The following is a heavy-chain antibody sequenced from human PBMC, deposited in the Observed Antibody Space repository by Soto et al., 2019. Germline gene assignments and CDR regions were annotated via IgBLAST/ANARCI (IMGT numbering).Heavy chain of an antibody. J-gene: IGHJ3*02. Sequence: SGGALRLSFAAPGFTLSSYAMSWGRQAPGKGLERVSAISGSGGSTYYADSVKGRFTISRDNAKNSLYLQMNSLRAEDTAVYYCARGTALLRYFDWLFSSDAFDIWGQGTMVTVSS. D-gene: IGHD3-9*01. CDR3: ARGTALLRYFDWLFSSDAFDI. CDR2: ISGSGGST. V-gene: IGHV3-23*01. CDR1: GFTLSSYA.